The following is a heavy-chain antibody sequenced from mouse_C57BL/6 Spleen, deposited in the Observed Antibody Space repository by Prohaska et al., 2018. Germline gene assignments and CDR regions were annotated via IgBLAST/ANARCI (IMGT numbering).Heavy chain of an antibody. J-gene: IGHJ2*01. CDR3: ARRGAYYFDY. CDR1: GYAFSSYW. D-gene: IGHD6-1*01. Sequence: LKISCKASGYAFSSYWMNWVKQRPGKGLEWIGQIYPGDGDTNYNGKFKGKATLTADKSASSAYMQLSSLTSEDSAVYYCARRGAYYFDYWGQGTTLTVSS. CDR2: IYPGDGDT. V-gene: IGHV1-80*01.